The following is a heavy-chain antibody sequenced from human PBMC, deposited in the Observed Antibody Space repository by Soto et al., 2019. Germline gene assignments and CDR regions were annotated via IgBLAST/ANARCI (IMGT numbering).Heavy chain of an antibody. CDR1: GGTFSSYA. CDR3: ARPARTYYYDSSGYYTFDY. Sequence: GASVKASCKASGGTFSSYAISWVRQAPGQGLEWMGGIIPIFGTANYAQKFQGRVTITADESTSTAYMELSSLRSEDTAVYYCARPARTYYYDSSGYYTFDYWGQGTLVTVSS. J-gene: IGHJ4*02. D-gene: IGHD3-22*01. CDR2: IIPIFGTA. V-gene: IGHV1-69*13.